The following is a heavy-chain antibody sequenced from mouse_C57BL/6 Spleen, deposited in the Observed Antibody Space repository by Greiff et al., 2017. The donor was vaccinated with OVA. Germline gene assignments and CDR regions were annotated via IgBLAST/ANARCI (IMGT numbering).Heavy chain of an antibody. V-gene: IGHV1-55*01. J-gene: IGHJ3*01. D-gene: IGHD3-2*02. CDR1: GYTFTSYW. Sequence: QVHVKQPGAELVKPGASVKMSCKASGYTFTSYWITWVKQRPGQGLEWIGDIYPGSGSTNYNEKFKSKATLTVDTSSSTAYMQLSSLTSEDSAVYYCARFTAQAPWFAYWGQGTLVTVSA. CDR2: IYPGSGST. CDR3: ARFTAQAPWFAY.